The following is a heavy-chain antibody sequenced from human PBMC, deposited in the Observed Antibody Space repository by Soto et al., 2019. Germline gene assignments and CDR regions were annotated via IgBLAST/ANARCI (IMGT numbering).Heavy chain of an antibody. V-gene: IGHV4-59*01. J-gene: IGHJ6*02. D-gene: IGHD6-19*01. Sequence: SETLSLTCAVYGLSFSGYYWTWIPQPPGTGLEWIGYIYYSGSTNYNPSLKSRVTISVDTSKNQFSLKLSSVTAADTAVYYCARGIEGWYQGRYYYGMDVWGQGTTVS. CDR2: IYYSGST. CDR3: ARGIEGWYQGRYYYGMDV. CDR1: GLSFSGYY.